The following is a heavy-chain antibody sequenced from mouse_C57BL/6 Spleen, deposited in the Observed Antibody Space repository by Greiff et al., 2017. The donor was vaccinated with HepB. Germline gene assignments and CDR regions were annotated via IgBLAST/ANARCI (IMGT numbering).Heavy chain of an antibody. CDR3: AREGFITSVSYWYFDV. J-gene: IGHJ1*03. Sequence: QVQLQQSGAELVKPGASVKMSCKASGYTFTSYWITWVKQRPGQGLEWIGDIYPGSGSTNYNEKFKSKDTLTVDTSSSTTDLQLSSLTSEDSAVFYWAREGFITSVSYWYFDVWGTGTTVTVSS. D-gene: IGHD1-1*01. CDR1: GYTFTSYW. CDR2: IYPGSGST. V-gene: IGHV1-55*01.